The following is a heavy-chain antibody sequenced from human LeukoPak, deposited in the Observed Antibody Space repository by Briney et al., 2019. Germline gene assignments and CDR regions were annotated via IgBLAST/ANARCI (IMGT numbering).Heavy chain of an antibody. CDR3: AREVMDNLRFDY. CDR1: GYTFTVYY. J-gene: IGHJ4*02. V-gene: IGHV1-2*02. CDR2: INPHSGDT. Sequence: ASVQVSCRASGYTFTVYYMHWVRQAPGQGLEWMGYINPHSGDTIYAPNFQGRVTMTRDTSTNTVYMELTSLRSEDTAVYYCAREVMDNLRFDYWGQGTLVTVSS. D-gene: IGHD1-14*01.